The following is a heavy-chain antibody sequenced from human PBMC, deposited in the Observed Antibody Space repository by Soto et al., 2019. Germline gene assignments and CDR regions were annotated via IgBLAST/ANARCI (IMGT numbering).Heavy chain of an antibody. J-gene: IGHJ6*02. D-gene: IGHD2-8*02. Sequence: QPQLVQSGAELKKPGSSVKVSCKACGGAFSSNAISWVRQAPGQGLEWLGGIIPIYDTSNYAEKFQGRVTISADRSTSTAYMELRSLRSEDTAVYYCARGAVMSVIPPRYTTDVWGQGTTVTVSS. CDR3: ARGAVMSVIPPRYTTDV. CDR1: GGAFSSNA. V-gene: IGHV1-69*06. CDR2: IIPIYDTS.